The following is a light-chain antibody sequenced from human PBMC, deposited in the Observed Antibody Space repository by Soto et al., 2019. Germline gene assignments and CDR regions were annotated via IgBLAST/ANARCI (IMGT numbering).Light chain of an antibody. CDR1: QSVSSN. CDR3: QQYNNWPIT. J-gene: IGKJ5*01. CDR2: GAS. Sequence: EIVMTSSPATLSVSAGQRATPSCRASQSVSSNLAWYQQTLGQVPSXLSFGASTRATGIPARFSGSGSGTEFTLTISSLKSEDFEVYYCQQYNNWPITFGQGTRLEIK. V-gene: IGKV3-15*01.